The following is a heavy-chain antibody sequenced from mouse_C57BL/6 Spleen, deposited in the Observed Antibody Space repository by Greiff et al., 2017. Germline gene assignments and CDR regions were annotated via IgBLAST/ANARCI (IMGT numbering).Heavy chain of an antibody. CDR3: ARGDRSGTWGVAY. J-gene: IGHJ3*01. Sequence: VQLQQPGAELVRPGSSVKLSCKASGYTFTSYWMHWVKQRPIQGLEWIGNIDPSDSETHYNQKFKDKATLTVDKSSSTAYMQLSSLTAEDSAVYYCARGDRSGTWGVAYWGQGTLVTVSA. V-gene: IGHV1-52*01. CDR1: GYTFTSYW. D-gene: IGHD3-2*02. CDR2: IDPSDSET.